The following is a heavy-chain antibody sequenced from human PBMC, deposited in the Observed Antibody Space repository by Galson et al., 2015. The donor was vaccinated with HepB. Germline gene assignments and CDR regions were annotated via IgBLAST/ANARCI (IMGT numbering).Heavy chain of an antibody. D-gene: IGHD6-19*01. CDR2: INHSGST. V-gene: IGHV4-34*01. CDR1: GGFFGGYY. J-gene: IGHJ6*02. Sequence: LSLTCAVYGGFFGGYYWSWIRQPPGKGLEWIGEINHSGSTYYNPSLKTRVTLAVDTSKNHFSLKVTSVTAADAAIYFCARGDGQRLEVGEELRYYYFGLDVWGQGTTVTVS. CDR3: ARGDGQRLEVGEELRYYYFGLDV.